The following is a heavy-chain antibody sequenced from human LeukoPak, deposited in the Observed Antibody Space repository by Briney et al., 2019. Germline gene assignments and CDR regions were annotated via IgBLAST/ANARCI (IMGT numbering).Heavy chain of an antibody. CDR1: GFTFTTFW. V-gene: IGHV3-7*01. J-gene: IGHJ4*02. Sequence: GGSLRLSCTASGFTFTTFWMSWVRQAPGKGLEWVANIKQDGSEKYYVDSVKGRFTISRNNAKNSLYLQMNSLRAEDTAVYYCGRGATVWVWWGQGTLVTVSS. CDR3: GRGATVWVW. D-gene: IGHD3-16*01. CDR2: IKQDGSEK.